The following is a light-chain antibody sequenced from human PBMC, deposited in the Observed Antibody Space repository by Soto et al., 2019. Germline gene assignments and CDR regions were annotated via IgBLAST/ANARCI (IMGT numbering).Light chain of an antibody. CDR1: GSDVRTYNL. Sequence: QSVLTQPASVSGSPGQSITISCTLTGSDVRTYNLVSWYQQHPGKVPTLIIYEASKRPSGVSNRFSGSQPGNTASLTVSGLQAEDEADYYCCSYAGDKTYGFGSGTKVTVL. J-gene: IGLJ1*01. V-gene: IGLV2-23*01. CDR3: CSYAGDKTYG. CDR2: EAS.